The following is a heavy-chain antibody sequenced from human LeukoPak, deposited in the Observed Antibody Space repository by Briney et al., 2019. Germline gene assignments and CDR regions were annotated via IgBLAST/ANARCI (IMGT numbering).Heavy chain of an antibody. J-gene: IGHJ3*02. D-gene: IGHD3-22*01. V-gene: IGHV3-15*01. CDR2: IKSKTDGGTT. CDR3: TTEGYYDSAAFDI. Sequence: AGGSLRLSCAASGFTFSNAWMSWVRQAPGKGLEWVGRIKSKTDGGTTDYAAPVKGRFTISRDDSKNTLYLQMNSLKTEDTAVYYCTTEGYYDSAAFDIWGQGTMVTVSS. CDR1: GFTFSNAW.